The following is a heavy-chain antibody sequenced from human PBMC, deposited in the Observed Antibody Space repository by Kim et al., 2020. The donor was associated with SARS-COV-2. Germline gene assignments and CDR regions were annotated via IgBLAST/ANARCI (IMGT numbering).Heavy chain of an antibody. CDR2: INPSGGST. CDR1: GYTFTSYY. Sequence: ASVKVSCKASGYTFTSYYMHWVRQAPGQGLEWMGIINPSGGSTSYAQKFQGRVTMTRDTSTSTVYMELSSLRSEDTAVYYCARDQVDTAMVMGFRYYYYGMDVWGQGTTVTVSS. D-gene: IGHD5-18*01. J-gene: IGHJ6*02. V-gene: IGHV1-46*01. CDR3: ARDQVDTAMVMGFRYYYYGMDV.